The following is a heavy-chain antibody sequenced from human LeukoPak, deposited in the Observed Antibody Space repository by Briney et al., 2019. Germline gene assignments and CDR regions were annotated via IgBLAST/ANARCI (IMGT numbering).Heavy chain of an antibody. J-gene: IGHJ3*02. CDR1: GYTFTSYY. CDR3: ATTSLAIQAFDI. D-gene: IGHD1-14*01. Sequence: ASVKVSCKASGYTFTSYYMHWVRQAPGQGLEWMGIINPSGGSTSYAQKFQGRVTITADTSTDTAYMELSSLRSEDTAVYYCATTSLAIQAFDIWGQGTMVTVSS. V-gene: IGHV1-46*01. CDR2: INPSGGST.